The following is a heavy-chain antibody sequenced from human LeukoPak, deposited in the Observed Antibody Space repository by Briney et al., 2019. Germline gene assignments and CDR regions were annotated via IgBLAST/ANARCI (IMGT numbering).Heavy chain of an antibody. Sequence: SETLSLTCAVYGGSFSGYYWSWIRQPPGKGLEWIGEINHSGSTYYNPSLKSRVTISVDTSKNQFSLKLSSVTAADTAVYYCARGLPTRVWYFDYWGQGTLVTVSS. CDR1: GGSFSGYY. J-gene: IGHJ4*02. CDR3: ARGLPTRVWYFDY. D-gene: IGHD4-11*01. V-gene: IGHV4-34*01. CDR2: INHSGST.